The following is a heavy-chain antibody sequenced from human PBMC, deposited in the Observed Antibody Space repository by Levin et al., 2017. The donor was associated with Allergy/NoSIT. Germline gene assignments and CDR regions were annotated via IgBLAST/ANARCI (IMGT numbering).Heavy chain of an antibody. CDR1: GFTFSNCA. CDR2: INSGGGST. CDR3: AKDGQGDYVDYVYDRGMDV. Sequence: PGGSLRLSCAASGFTFSNCAMSWVRQAPGKGLEWVSSINSGGGSTYYGDSVRGRFTISRDNSKNTLYLQMNSLRAEDTAAYFCAKDGQGDYVDYVYDRGMDVWGQGTTVTVSS. V-gene: IGHV3-23*01. D-gene: IGHD4-17*01. J-gene: IGHJ6*02.